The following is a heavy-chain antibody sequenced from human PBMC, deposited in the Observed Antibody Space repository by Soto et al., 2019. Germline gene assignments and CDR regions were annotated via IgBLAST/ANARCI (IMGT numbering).Heavy chain of an antibody. CDR2: IYYSGST. CDR3: ASTLPTYYYGSGSYYNACDI. Sequence: SETLSLTCTVSGGSISSSSYYWGWIRQPPGKGLEWIGSIYYSGSTYYNPSLKSRVTISVDTSKNHFSLKVDSVTAADTAVYYCASTLPTYYYGSGSYYNACDIWGQGTMVTVSS. V-gene: IGHV4-39*01. D-gene: IGHD3-10*01. CDR1: GGSISSSSYY. J-gene: IGHJ3*02.